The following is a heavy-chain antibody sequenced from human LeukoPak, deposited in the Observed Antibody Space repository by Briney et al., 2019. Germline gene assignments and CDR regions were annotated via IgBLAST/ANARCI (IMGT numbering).Heavy chain of an antibody. CDR2: ISWNSGSI. Sequence: GGSLRLSCAASGFTFDDYAMHWVRQAPGKGLEWVSGISWNSGSIGYADSVKGRFTISRDNAKNSLYLQMNSLRAEDTALYYCAKDANTKYSYGPKRNDAFDIWGQGTMVTVSS. J-gene: IGHJ3*02. V-gene: IGHV3-9*01. CDR3: AKDANTKYSYGPKRNDAFDI. CDR1: GFTFDDYA. D-gene: IGHD5-18*01.